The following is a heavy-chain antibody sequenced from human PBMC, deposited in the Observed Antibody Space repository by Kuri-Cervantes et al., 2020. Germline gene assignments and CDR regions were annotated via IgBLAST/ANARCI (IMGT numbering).Heavy chain of an antibody. CDR3: AKDSLYSSSSRFDY. J-gene: IGHJ4*02. CDR2: IKQDGSEK. D-gene: IGHD6-6*01. CDR1: GFTFSSYW. V-gene: IGHV3-7*05. Sequence: LSLTCAASGFTFSSYWMSWVRQAPGKGLEWVANIKQDGSEKYYVDSVKGRFTISRDNAKNSLYLQMNSLRAEDTAVYYCAKDSLYSSSSRFDYWGQGTLVTVSS.